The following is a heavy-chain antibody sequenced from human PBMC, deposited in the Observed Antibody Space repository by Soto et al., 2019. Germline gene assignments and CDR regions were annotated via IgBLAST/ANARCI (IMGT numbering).Heavy chain of an antibody. CDR1: GDTFSSYT. J-gene: IGHJ6*02. V-gene: IGHV1-69*08. D-gene: IGHD2-21*02. CDR2: IIPILTTT. Sequence: QVQLVQSGAEVKKPGSSVKVSCRASGDTFSSYTVNWLRQAPGRGLEWMGRIIPILTTTDYARNFRGRLTITAAKATNTGYMGFRSASPEDSAAYYCARRRFCGNACYKHHYYGMDVSAQGATVT. CDR3: ARRRFCGNACYKHHYYGMDV.